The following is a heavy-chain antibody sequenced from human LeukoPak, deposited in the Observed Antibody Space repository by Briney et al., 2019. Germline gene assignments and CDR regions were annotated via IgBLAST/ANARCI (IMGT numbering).Heavy chain of an antibody. Sequence: SETLSLTCAIYGGSFSGYYWSWIRQPPGKGLEWIGEINHSGSTNYNPSLKSRLTISVDASKIQFSLKLSSVTAADTAVYYCARDDFWSGFNWFDPWGQGTLVTVSS. CDR1: GGSFSGYY. CDR2: INHSGST. J-gene: IGHJ5*02. CDR3: ARDDFWSGFNWFDP. D-gene: IGHD3-3*01. V-gene: IGHV4-34*01.